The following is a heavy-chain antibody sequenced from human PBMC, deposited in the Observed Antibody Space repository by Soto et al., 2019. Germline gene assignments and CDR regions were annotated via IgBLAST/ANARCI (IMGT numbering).Heavy chain of an antibody. CDR3: ARDYLYYYDSSAPGVY. Sequence: VGSLRLSCAASGFTFSSYGMHCVRQAPGEGLEWAGVIWYDGSNKYHADSRKGRFTIPRDNSKNTMYLQMNSLRAEDTSVYYCARDYLYYYDSSAPGVYWGQGTLVTVSS. CDR1: GFTFSSYG. CDR2: IWYDGSNK. V-gene: IGHV3-33*01. J-gene: IGHJ4*02. D-gene: IGHD3-22*01.